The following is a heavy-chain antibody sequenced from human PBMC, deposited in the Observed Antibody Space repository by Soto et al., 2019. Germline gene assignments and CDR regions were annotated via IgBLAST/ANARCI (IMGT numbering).Heavy chain of an antibody. CDR2: ICHGGNT. Sequence: QLQLQESGSGLVKPSQTLSLTCTVSGGSITIGGYCWSWIRQPPGQGLEWIGYICHGGNTYYNPFSKGGVTTALDRSKNQFSLNLTSVTAAATAVYYCARVRLGESSWVDPWGQGTLVTVSS. CDR3: ARVRLGESSWVDP. D-gene: IGHD3-16*01. CDR1: GGSITIGGYC. J-gene: IGHJ5*02. V-gene: IGHV4-30-2*01.